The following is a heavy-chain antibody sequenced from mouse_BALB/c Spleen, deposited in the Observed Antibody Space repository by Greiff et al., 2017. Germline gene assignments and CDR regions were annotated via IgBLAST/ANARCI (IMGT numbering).Heavy chain of an antibody. V-gene: IGHV1-69*02. J-gene: IGHJ2*01. CDR3: TRRVYGSSYPAYFDY. Sequence: VQLQQPGAELVRPGASVKLSCKASGYTFTSYWINWVKQRPGQGLEWIGNIYPSDSYTNYNQKFKDKATLTVDKSSSTAYMQLSSPTSEDSAVYYCTRRVYGSSYPAYFDYWGQGTTLTVSS. D-gene: IGHD1-1*01. CDR1: GYTFTSYW. CDR2: IYPSDSYT.